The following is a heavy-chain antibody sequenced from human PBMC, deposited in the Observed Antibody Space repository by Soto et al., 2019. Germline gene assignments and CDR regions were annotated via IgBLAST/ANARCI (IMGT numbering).Heavy chain of an antibody. CDR2: ISGSGGST. V-gene: IGHV3-23*01. CDR1: GFTFNNYA. D-gene: IGHD6-13*01. CDR3: AKGALGSSSWYDFDY. Sequence: EAQLLESGGGLVQPGGSLRLSCAASGFTFNNYAMNWVRQAPGKGLEWVSSISGSGGSTYYADSVKGRFTISRDNSKNTLYLQMNSLRAEDTAVYYCAKGALGSSSWYDFDYWGQGTLVTVSS. J-gene: IGHJ4*02.